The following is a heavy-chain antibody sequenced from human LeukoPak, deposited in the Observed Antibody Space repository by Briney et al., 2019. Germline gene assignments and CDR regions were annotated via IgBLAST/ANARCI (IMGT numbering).Heavy chain of an antibody. CDR1: GGSISSGGYY. V-gene: IGHV4-31*03. J-gene: IGHJ5*02. Sequence: KSSETLSLTCTVSGGSISSGGYYWSWIRQHPGKGLEWIGYIYYSGSTYHNPSLKSRVTISVDTSKNQFSLKLSSVTAADTAVYYCARDGAAAGVLGFDPWGQGTLVTVSS. CDR2: IYYSGST. CDR3: ARDGAAAGVLGFDP. D-gene: IGHD6-13*01.